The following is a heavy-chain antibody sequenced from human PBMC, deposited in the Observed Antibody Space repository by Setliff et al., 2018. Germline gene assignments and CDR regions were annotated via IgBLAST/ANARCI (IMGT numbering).Heavy chain of an antibody. V-gene: IGHV4-34*01. Sequence: SETLSLTCAVYGGSFSGYYWSWIRQPPGKGLEWIGEINHSGSTNYNPSLKSRVTISIDTSKNQFSLKLSSVTAADTAVYYCASSRDYNFWSGYYSPLDYWGQGTLVTVSS. CDR3: ASSRDYNFWSGYYSPLDY. CDR2: INHSGST. J-gene: IGHJ4*02. CDR1: GGSFSGYY. D-gene: IGHD3-3*01.